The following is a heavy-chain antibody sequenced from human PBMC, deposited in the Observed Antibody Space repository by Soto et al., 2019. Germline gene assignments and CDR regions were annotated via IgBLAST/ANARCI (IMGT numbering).Heavy chain of an antibody. CDR2: ISGNNGAT. V-gene: IGHV1-18*04. CDR1: GYTFANYG. Sequence: QVQLMQSGNEVKKPGASVTVSCKASGYTFANYGISWVRQAPGQGLEWMGWISGNNGATNYAPKVQDRITMTPDTSTGVASMALRSLRSDDTAIYYCVIDLKYLRVTGNWFDSWGQGTLVTVSS. CDR3: VIDLKYLRVTGNWFDS. D-gene: IGHD1-1*01. J-gene: IGHJ5*01.